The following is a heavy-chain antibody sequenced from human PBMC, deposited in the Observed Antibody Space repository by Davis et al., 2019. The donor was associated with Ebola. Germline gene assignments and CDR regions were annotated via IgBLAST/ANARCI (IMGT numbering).Heavy chain of an antibody. CDR2: IHYSGST. V-gene: IGHV4-59*08. CDR1: GGSSNSYY. Sequence: MPSETLSLTCTVSGGSSNSYYWSWIRQPPGKGLEWIGYIHYSGSTAYNPSLKSRVTISIDTSKNQFSLKLSSVTAADTAVYYCARGGADGYIDYYGMDVWGQGTTVTVSS. J-gene: IGHJ6*02. CDR3: ARGGADGYIDYYGMDV. D-gene: IGHD5-24*01.